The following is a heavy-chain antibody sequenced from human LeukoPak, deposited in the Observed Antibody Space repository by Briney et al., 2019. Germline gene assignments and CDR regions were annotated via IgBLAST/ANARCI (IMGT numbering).Heavy chain of an antibody. J-gene: IGHJ5*02. Sequence: GGSLRLSCPASGLTVSSNYMSWVRQAPGKGLEWVSVIYRGGPTYYADSVKGRFTISRDNSKNTLYLQMNSLRGEDTAVYYFARDSYVDAKAVRWFDPWGQGTLVTVSS. CDR2: IYRGGPT. V-gene: IGHV3-66*01. CDR3: ARDSYVDAKAVRWFDP. CDR1: GLTVSSNY. D-gene: IGHD4-17*01.